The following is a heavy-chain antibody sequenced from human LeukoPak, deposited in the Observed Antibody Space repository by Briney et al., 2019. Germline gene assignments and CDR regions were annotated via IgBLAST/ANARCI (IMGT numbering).Heavy chain of an antibody. J-gene: IGHJ4*02. Sequence: GGSLRLSCAASGFTFSSYSMNWVRQAPGKGLEWVSSISSSSSNIYYADSVKGRFTISRDNAKNSLYLQMNSLRAEDTAVYYCAGAPYDSSGYYYYWGQGTLVTVSS. CDR2: ISSSSSNI. V-gene: IGHV3-21*01. CDR1: GFTFSSYS. CDR3: AGAPYDSSGYYYY. D-gene: IGHD3-22*01.